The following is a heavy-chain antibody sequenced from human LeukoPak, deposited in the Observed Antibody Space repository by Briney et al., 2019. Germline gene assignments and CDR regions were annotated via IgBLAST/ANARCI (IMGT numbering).Heavy chain of an antibody. CDR3: ARVYSSSRGSYYYYMDV. Sequence: PSETLSLICTVSGGSISSYYWSWIRQPAGKGLEWIGRIYTSGSTNYNPSLKSRVTISVDKSKNQFSLKLSSVTAADTAVYYCARVYSSSRGSYYYYMDVWGKGTTVTVSS. V-gene: IGHV4-4*07. CDR2: IYTSGST. D-gene: IGHD6-13*01. CDR1: GGSISSYY. J-gene: IGHJ6*03.